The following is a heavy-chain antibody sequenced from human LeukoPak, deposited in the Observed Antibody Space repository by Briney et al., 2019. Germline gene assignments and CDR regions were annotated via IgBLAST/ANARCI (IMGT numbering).Heavy chain of an antibody. CDR2: FYYTGST. CDR1: GGSISTYS. D-gene: IGHD5-12*01. V-gene: IGHV4-59*01. CDR3: ARSSGYDSPLGP. Sequence: PSETLSLTCTVSGGSISTYSWNWIRQAPGKGLEWIGYFYYTGSTNYNPSLKSRVTISVDTSKNQFSLKLSSVTAADTAVYYCARSSGYDSPLGPWGQGTLVTVSS. J-gene: IGHJ5*02.